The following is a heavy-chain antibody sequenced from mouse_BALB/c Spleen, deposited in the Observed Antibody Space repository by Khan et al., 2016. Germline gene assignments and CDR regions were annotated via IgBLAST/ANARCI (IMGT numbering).Heavy chain of an antibody. CDR2: IYPSDIYT. Sequence: QVQLQQPGAELVRPGASVKLSCKASGYTFTSYWINWMKQRPGQGLEWIGNIYPSDIYTNYNQKFKDKATLTVDKSSSTAYMQLSSPTSEDSAIYYCTRGESTMSRGFAYGGQGTLVTVSA. CDR3: TRGESTMSRGFAY. J-gene: IGHJ3*01. V-gene: IGHV1-69*02. D-gene: IGHD2-4*01. CDR1: GYTFTSYW.